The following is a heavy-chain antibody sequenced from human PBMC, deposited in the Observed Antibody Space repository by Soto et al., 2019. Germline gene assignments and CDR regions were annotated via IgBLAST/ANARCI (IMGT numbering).Heavy chain of an antibody. V-gene: IGHV1-2*04. D-gene: IGHD1-1*01. CDR3: AREDWNHSYDAFDI. CDR2: INPNSGGT. J-gene: IGHJ3*02. CDR1: GYTFTGYY. Sequence: ASVKVSCKASGYTFTGYYMHWVRQAPGQGLEWMGWINPNSGGTNYAQKFQGWVTMTRDTSISTAYMELSRLRSDDAAVYYCAREDWNHSYDAFDIWGQGTMVTVSS.